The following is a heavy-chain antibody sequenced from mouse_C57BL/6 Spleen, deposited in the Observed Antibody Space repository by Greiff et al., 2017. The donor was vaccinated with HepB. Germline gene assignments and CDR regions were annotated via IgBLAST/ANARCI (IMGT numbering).Heavy chain of an antibody. CDR3: ARSYYYGSSLWYFDV. D-gene: IGHD1-1*01. CDR1: GYTFTSYT. CDR2: INPSSGYT. J-gene: IGHJ1*03. Sequence: VQLQESGAELARPGASVKMSCKASGYTFTSYTMHWVKQRPGQGLEWIGYINPSSGYTKYNQKFKDKATLTADKSSSTAYMQLSSLTSEDSAVYYCARSYYYGSSLWYFDVWGTGTTVTVSS. V-gene: IGHV1-4*01.